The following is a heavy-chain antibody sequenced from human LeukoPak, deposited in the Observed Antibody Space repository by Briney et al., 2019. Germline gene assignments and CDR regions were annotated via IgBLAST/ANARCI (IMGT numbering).Heavy chain of an antibody. J-gene: IGHJ4*02. V-gene: IGHV4-39*07. CDR3: AREDYYDSSGYYEDY. CDR2: IYYSGST. D-gene: IGHD3-22*01. CDR1: GGSISSSSYY. Sequence: SETLSLTCTVSGGSISSSSYYWGWIRQPPGKGLEWIGSIYYSGSTYYNPSLKSRVTISVDTSKNQFSLKLSSVTAADTAVYYCAREDYYDSSGYYEDYWGQGTLVTVSS.